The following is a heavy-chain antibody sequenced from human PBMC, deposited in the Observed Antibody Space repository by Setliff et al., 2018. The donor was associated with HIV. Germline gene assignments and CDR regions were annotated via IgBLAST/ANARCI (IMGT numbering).Heavy chain of an antibody. Sequence: SETLSLTCVASGGSLSSYYWNWIRQTPGKGLEWIGEIHPTGHINYNPSYKSRVTVSLDTSKIQFSLKLNSVTAADTGVYYCARQAWHYDRDGYFIDYWGQGKLVTVSS. D-gene: IGHD3-22*01. CDR2: IHPTGHI. CDR3: ARQAWHYDRDGYFIDY. V-gene: IGHV4-34*01. CDR1: GGSLSSYY. J-gene: IGHJ4*02.